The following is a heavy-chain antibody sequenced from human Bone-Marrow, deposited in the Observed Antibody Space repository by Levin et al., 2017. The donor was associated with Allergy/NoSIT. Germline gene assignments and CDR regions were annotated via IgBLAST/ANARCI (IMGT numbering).Heavy chain of an antibody. V-gene: IGHV1-46*01. CDR1: GYTFTSYY. CDR2: INPSGGST. J-gene: IGHJ6*02. CDR3: ARDLLVLVPAAPRLTWDHSSSWYHKYYYYGMDV. D-gene: IGHD6-13*01. Sequence: WASVKVSCKASGYTFTSYYMHWVRQAPGQGLEWMGIINPSGGSTSYAQKFQGRVTMTRDTSTSTVYMELSSLRSEDTAVYYCARDLLVLVPAAPRLTWDHSSSWYHKYYYYGMDVWGQGTTVTVSS.